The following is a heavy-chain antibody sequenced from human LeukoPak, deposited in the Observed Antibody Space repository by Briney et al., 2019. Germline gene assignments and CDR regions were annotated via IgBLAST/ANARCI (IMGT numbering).Heavy chain of an antibody. D-gene: IGHD3-9*01. CDR2: IYYSGST. Sequence: SETLSLTCTVSGGSISSSSYYWGWIRQPPGKGLEWIGSIYYSGSTYYNPSLKSRVTISVDTSKNQFSLKLSSVTAADTAVYYCARSGIFDWLDYWGQGTPVTVSS. V-gene: IGHV4-39*07. CDR3: ARSGIFDWLDY. CDR1: GGSISSSSYY. J-gene: IGHJ4*02.